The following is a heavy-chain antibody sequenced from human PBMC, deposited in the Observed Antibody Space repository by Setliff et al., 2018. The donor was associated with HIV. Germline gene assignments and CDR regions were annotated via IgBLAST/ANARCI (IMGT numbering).Heavy chain of an antibody. CDR2: IYTSGTT. Sequence: PSETLSLTCFVSGVSISGHFWGWIRQPPGKGLEWIGYIYTSGTTEYNPSLDSRVTISLDTSKNHFSLKLSSVAATDTAVYYCARRYHDSSGFYNSWGQGVLVTVSS. J-gene: IGHJ4*02. V-gene: IGHV4-4*08. D-gene: IGHD3-22*01. CDR3: ARRYHDSSGFYNS. CDR1: GVSISGHF.